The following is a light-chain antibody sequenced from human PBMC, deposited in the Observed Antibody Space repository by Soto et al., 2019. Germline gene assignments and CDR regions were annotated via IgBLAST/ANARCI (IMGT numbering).Light chain of an antibody. CDR1: SSDVRGYNY. CDR2: EVN. J-gene: IGLJ3*02. V-gene: IGLV2-14*01. CDR3: SSYTSSSTVV. Sequence: QSALTQPASVSGSPGQSITISCTGTSSDVRGYNYVSWYQHHPGKAPKLMIYEVNYRPSGVSNRFSGSKSDNSASLTISGLQAEDEADYYCSSYTSSSTVVFGGGTKLTVL.